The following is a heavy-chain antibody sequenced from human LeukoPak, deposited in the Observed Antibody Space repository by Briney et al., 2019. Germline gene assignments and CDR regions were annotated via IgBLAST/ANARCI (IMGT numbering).Heavy chain of an antibody. CDR3: ARGGYYGSGSYYNSV. V-gene: IGHV4-38-2*02. CDR1: GYSISSGYY. CDR2: IYHSGST. D-gene: IGHD3-10*01. J-gene: IGHJ4*02. Sequence: PSETLSLTCTVSGYSISSGYYWGWIRQPPGKGLEWIGSIYHSGSTYYNPSLKSRVTISVDTSKNQFSLKLSSVTAADTAVYYCARGGYYGSGSYYNSVWGQGTLVTVSS.